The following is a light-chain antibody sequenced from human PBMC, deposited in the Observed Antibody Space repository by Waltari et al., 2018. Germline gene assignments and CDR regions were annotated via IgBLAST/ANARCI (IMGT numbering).Light chain of an antibody. J-gene: IGKJ1*01. CDR2: DAS. V-gene: IGKV3-11*01. CDR1: QSVSSY. Sequence: EIVLTQSAATLSLSPGERVNLSCRARQSVSSYLAWYQQKPGQAPRLLIYDASNRATGIPARFSGSGSGTDFTLTISSLEPEDFAVYYCQQRSNWPTFGQGTKVEIK. CDR3: QQRSNWPT.